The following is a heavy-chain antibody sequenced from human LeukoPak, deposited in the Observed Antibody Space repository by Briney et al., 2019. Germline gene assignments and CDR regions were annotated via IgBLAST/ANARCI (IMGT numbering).Heavy chain of an antibody. Sequence: GGSLRLSCAASGFTFSDYYMSWLRQAPGKGLEWVSYISSSGSTIYYADSVKGRFTISRDNAKNSLYLQMNSLRAEDTAVYYCARDPALLPHCSGGSCYDYYYYMDVWGKGTTVTVSS. J-gene: IGHJ6*03. D-gene: IGHD2-15*01. V-gene: IGHV3-11*04. CDR3: ARDPALLPHCSGGSCYDYYYYMDV. CDR1: GFTFSDYY. CDR2: ISSSGSTI.